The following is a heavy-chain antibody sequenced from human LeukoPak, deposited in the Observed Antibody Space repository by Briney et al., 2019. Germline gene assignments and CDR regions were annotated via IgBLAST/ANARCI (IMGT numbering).Heavy chain of an antibody. J-gene: IGHJ3*02. CDR2: IYTSGST. D-gene: IGHD6-13*01. CDR3: ASGRVSGTEDDAFDI. V-gene: IGHV4-61*02. CDR1: GGSISSGSYY. Sequence: PSETLSLTCTVYGGSISSGSYYWSWIRQPAGKGLEWIGRIYTSGSTNYNPSLKSRVTISVDTSKNQFSLKLSSVTAADTAVYYCASGRVSGTEDDAFDIWGQGTMVTVSS.